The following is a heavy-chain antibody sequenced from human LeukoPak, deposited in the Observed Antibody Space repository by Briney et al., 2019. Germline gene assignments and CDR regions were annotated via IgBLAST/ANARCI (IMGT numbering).Heavy chain of an antibody. D-gene: IGHD1-26*01. CDR1: GGSISSGSYY. V-gene: IGHV4-61*02. Sequence: PSETLSLTCSVSGGSISSGSYYWSWIRQPAGKGLEWIGRIYTSGSTNYNPSLKSRVTISVDTSKNQFSLKLSSVTAADTAVYYCARDRSGSYDWYSDLWGRGTLVTVSS. CDR2: IYTSGST. J-gene: IGHJ2*01. CDR3: ARDRSGSYDWYSDL.